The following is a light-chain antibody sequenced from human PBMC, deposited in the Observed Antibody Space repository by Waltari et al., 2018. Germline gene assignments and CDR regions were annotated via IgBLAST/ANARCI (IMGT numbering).Light chain of an antibody. CDR2: AAS. J-gene: IGKJ1*01. V-gene: IGKV1-39*01. CDR1: QSISSY. Sequence: DIQMTQSPSSLSASVGDRVPITCRASQSISSYLNWYQQKPGKAPKLLIYAASSLQSGVPSRFSGSGSGTDFTLTISSLQPEDFATYYCQQSYSTVWTFGQGTKVEIK. CDR3: QQSYSTVWT.